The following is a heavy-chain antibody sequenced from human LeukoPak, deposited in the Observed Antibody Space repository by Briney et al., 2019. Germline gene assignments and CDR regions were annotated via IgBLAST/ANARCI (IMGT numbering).Heavy chain of an antibody. Sequence: SVKVSCXASGGTFSSYTISWVRQAPGQGLEWMGRIIPILGIANYAQKFQGRVTITADKSTSTAYMELSSLRSEDTAVYYCARDPPEWDEYQLLSNWFDPWGQGTLVTVSS. CDR3: ARDPPEWDEYQLLSNWFDP. CDR1: GGTFSSYT. D-gene: IGHD2-2*01. J-gene: IGHJ5*02. V-gene: IGHV1-69*04. CDR2: IIPILGIA.